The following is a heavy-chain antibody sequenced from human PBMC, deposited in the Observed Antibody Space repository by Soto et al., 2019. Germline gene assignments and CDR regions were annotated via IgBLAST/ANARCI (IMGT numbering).Heavy chain of an antibody. D-gene: IGHD3-10*01. J-gene: IGHJ6*03. CDR3: ARTPASYYPSGDYYYYMDV. CDR1: GGSISSYY. V-gene: IGHV4-59*08. Sequence: QVQLQESGPGLVKPSETLSLTCTVSGGSISSYYWSWIRQPPGKGLEWIGYIYYSGSTNYNPSLKSRVTISVDTSKNQFSLKLSSVTAADTAVYYCARTPASYYPSGDYYYYMDVWGKGTTVTVSS. CDR2: IYYSGST.